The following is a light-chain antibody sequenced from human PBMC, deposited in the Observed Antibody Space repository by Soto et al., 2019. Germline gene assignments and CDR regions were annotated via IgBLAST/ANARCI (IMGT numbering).Light chain of an antibody. Sequence: EIVLTQSPGTLSLSPGERATLSCRASQSISSSQLAWYQQKPGQAPRLLIYGASTRATGIPARFSGSGSGTEFTLTISSLQSEDFAVYYCQQYNSWLWTFGQGTKVDIK. J-gene: IGKJ1*01. CDR2: GAS. CDR1: QSISSS. V-gene: IGKV3-15*01. CDR3: QQYNSWLWT.